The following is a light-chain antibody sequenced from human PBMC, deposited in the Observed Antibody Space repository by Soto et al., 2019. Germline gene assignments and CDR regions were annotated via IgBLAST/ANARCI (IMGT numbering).Light chain of an antibody. J-gene: IGLJ1*01. Sequence: QAVVTQPPSASGTPGQRVTISCSTSSSNLGDNTVNWYQQVPGTAPKLLIYSYDQRPSGVPDRFSGSKSGTSASLAISGLQSEDEADYYCAAWDASLDGYVFGTGTRSPS. CDR2: SYD. V-gene: IGLV1-44*01. CDR3: AAWDASLDGYV. CDR1: SSNLGDNT.